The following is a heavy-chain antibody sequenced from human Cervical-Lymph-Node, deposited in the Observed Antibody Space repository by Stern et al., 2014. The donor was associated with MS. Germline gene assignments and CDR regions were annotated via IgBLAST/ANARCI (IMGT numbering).Heavy chain of an antibody. CDR3: ARDYADIKRGWFDP. CDR2: IFASGSV. CDR1: GASVNSARYY. Sequence: QVQLVQSGPGLVKPSQTLSLTCTVSGASVNSARYYWSWIRQPAGKGLEWIGRIFASGSVNYNPSLRDRVTISLNRAKTHFPLNRSSVTAADTAMYFCARDYADIKRGWFDPWGQGTLVTVSS. J-gene: IGHJ5*02. V-gene: IGHV4-61*02. D-gene: IGHD2-15*01.